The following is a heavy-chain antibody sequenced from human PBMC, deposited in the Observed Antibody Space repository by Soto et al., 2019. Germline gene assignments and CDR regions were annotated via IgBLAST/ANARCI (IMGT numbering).Heavy chain of an antibody. CDR3: ARDRGSYALDY. CDR1: GYTFTSYG. Sequence: QVQLVQSGAEVKKPGASVKVSCKASGYTFTSYGISWVRQATGQGLEWMGWISAYNGNTNYAQKLQGRVTMTTDTSTSTAYWALRSLRSDDTAVYCCARDRGSYALDYWGQGTWFTVPS. CDR2: ISAYNGNT. V-gene: IGHV1-18*01. J-gene: IGHJ4*02. D-gene: IGHD2-15*01.